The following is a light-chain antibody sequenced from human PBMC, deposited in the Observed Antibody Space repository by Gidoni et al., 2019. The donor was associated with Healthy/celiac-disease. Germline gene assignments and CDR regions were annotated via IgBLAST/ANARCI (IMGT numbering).Light chain of an antibody. CDR1: QSVSSY. V-gene: IGKV3-11*01. CDR3: QQRTTWPWT. J-gene: IGKJ1*01. Sequence: EILLTQSPATLSLSPGERATLSCRANQSVSSYLAWYQQKPGQTPRLLIYDASNRATGIPARFSGSGSGTDFTLTISRLEPEDVAVYYCQQRTTWPWTFGQGTKVDIK. CDR2: DAS.